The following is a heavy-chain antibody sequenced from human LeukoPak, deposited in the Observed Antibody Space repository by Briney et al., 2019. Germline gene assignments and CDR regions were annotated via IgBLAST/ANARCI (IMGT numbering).Heavy chain of an antibody. J-gene: IGHJ6*04. Sequence: TGGSLRLSCAASGVSFSTYGMHWVRQAPGKGLEWVAVISDDGSNKYYADSVKGRFTISRDNAKNSLYLQMNSLRAEDTAVYYCAELGITMIGGVWGKGTTVTISS. CDR2: ISDDGSNK. CDR1: GVSFSTYG. V-gene: IGHV3-30*18. D-gene: IGHD3-10*02. CDR3: AELGITMIGGV.